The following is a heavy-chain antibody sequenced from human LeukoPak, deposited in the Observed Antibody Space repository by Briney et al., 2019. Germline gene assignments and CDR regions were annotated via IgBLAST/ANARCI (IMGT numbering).Heavy chain of an antibody. Sequence: ASVKVSCKASGYTFTGYYMHWVRQAPGQGLGWMGWINLNSGGTNYAQKFQGRVTMTRDTSISTAYMELSRLRSDDTAVYYCARESLYSGSYYYYGMDVWGQGTTVTVSS. CDR3: ARESLYSGSYYYYGMDV. CDR2: INLNSGGT. V-gene: IGHV1-2*02. CDR1: GYTFTGYY. J-gene: IGHJ6*02. D-gene: IGHD1-26*01.